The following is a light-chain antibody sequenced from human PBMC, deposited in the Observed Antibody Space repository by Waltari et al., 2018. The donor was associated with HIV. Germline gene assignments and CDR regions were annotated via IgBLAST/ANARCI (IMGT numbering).Light chain of an antibody. V-gene: IGKV1-39*01. CDR1: QSIENF. CDR2: GAS. CDR3: HQTYSAPFT. Sequence: DIQMTQSPSSLSASVGERVTITCRASQSIENFLNWYQQKSGKAPKLLIYGASSLPSRVPSRFSGSGSRTDFTLTISSLQSDDFATYYCHQTYSAPFTFGPGTRVDIK. J-gene: IGKJ3*01.